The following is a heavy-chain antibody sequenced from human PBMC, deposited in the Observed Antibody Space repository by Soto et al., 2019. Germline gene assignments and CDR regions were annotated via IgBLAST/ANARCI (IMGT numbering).Heavy chain of an antibody. CDR1: GFTFTSFP. J-gene: IGHJ6*02. Sequence: GASVHGPCRASGFTFTSFPVQWVRQSRGQRLQCIGCIVVGSSNTNYAQKFLERVTITRYISKSTAYLELSSLRSEDTAVYYCAAGAYFYDSSGYYYYYYYGMDVWGQGT. CDR3: AAGAYFYDSSGYYYYYYYGMDV. V-gene: IGHV1-58*01. CDR2: IVVGSSNT. D-gene: IGHD3-22*01.